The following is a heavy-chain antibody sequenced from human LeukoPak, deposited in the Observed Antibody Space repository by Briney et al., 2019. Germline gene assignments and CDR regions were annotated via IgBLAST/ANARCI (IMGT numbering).Heavy chain of an antibody. CDR1: GFTFTSYG. Sequence: PGRSLRLSCAASGFTFTSYGRHWVRQAPGKGLEWVAVIWYDGSNKYYADSVKGRFTISRDNSKNTLYLQMNSLRAEDTAVYYCARAYGSGSYDYYYGMDVWDQGTTVTVSS. J-gene: IGHJ6*02. CDR2: IWYDGSNK. V-gene: IGHV3-33*01. CDR3: ARAYGSGSYDYYYGMDV. D-gene: IGHD3-10*01.